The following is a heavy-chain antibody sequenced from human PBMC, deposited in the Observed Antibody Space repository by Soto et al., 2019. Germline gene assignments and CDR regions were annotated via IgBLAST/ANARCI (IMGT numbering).Heavy chain of an antibody. J-gene: IGHJ4*02. D-gene: IGHD3-10*01. CDR2: IWYDGSNK. CDR1: GFTFSNYG. Sequence: QMQLVESGGGVVQPGRSLRLSCAASGFTFSNYGIHWVRQAPGKGLEWVAIIWYDGSNKYYADSVKDRFTISRDNSKNTVSLQMNSLRAEDTAMYYCAAGEPLNYRGQGTLVTVSS. V-gene: IGHV3-33*01. CDR3: AAGEPLNY.